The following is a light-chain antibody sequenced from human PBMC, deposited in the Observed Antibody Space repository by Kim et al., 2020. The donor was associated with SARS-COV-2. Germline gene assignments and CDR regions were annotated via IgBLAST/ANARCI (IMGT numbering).Light chain of an antibody. V-gene: IGKV3-11*01. CDR3: HQRRVWPNT. J-gene: IGKJ2*01. CDR2: AAS. CDR1: QSVGNY. Sequence: SLSPGERATLSCKASQSVGNYLAWYQQKPGQAPRLLIYAASNRATGIPARFSGSGSGTDFTLTISSLEPEDFVLYYCHQRRVWPNTFGQGTKLEI.